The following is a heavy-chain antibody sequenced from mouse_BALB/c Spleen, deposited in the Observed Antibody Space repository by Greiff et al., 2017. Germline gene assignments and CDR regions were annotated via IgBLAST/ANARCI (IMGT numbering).Heavy chain of an antibody. CDR2: ISSGGST. J-gene: IGHJ4*01. CDR3: ARRRITTGYAMDY. V-gene: IGHV5-6-5*01. D-gene: IGHD2-4*01. CDR1: GFTFSSYA. Sequence: EVNVVESGGGLVKPGGSLKLSCAASGFTFSSYAMSWVRQTPEKRLEWVASISSGGSTYYPDSVKGRFTISRDNARNILYLQMSSLRSEDTAMYYCARRRITTGYAMDYWGQGTSVTVSS.